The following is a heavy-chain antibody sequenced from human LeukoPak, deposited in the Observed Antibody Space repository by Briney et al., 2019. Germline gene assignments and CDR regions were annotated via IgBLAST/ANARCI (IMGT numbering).Heavy chain of an antibody. V-gene: IGHV1-46*01. Sequence: ASVKVSCKASGYSFTGHYMHWVRQAPGQGLEWMGIINPSGGSTSYAQKFQGRVTMTRDMSTSTVYMELSSLRSEDTAVYYCARGGYSSGWYNYWGQGTLVTVSS. CDR1: GYSFTGHY. CDR3: ARGGYSSGWYNY. D-gene: IGHD6-19*01. CDR2: INPSGGST. J-gene: IGHJ4*02.